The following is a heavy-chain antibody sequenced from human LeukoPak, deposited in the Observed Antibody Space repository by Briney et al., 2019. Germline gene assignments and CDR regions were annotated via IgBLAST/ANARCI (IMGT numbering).Heavy chain of an antibody. V-gene: IGHV3-49*03. CDR2: IRSKAYGGTA. CDR3: TRGYDTSGWLFDY. Sequence: PGGSLRLSCRTSGFPFGDYGMSWFRQAPGKGLEWVSHIRSKAYGGTAEYVTSVKGRFIISRDDSKSIAHLQMSSLKTEDTAVYFCTRGYDTSGWLFDYWGQGTLVTVSS. CDR1: GFPFGDYG. J-gene: IGHJ4*02. D-gene: IGHD6-19*01.